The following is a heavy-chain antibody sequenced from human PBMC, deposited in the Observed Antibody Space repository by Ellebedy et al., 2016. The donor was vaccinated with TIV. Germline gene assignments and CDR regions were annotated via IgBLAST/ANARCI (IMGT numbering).Heavy chain of an antibody. CDR3: AILVSGFYYAMDV. V-gene: IGHV4-34*01. CDR2: INHSGST. J-gene: IGHJ6*02. D-gene: IGHD2-21*01. CDR1: GGSFSGYY. Sequence: MPSETLSLTCAVYGGSFSGYYWSWIRQPPGKGLEWSGEINHSGSTIYNPSLKSRVTISVDPSKSHFSLRLRSVTAADTAVYFCAILVSGFYYAMDVWGQGTAVTVSS.